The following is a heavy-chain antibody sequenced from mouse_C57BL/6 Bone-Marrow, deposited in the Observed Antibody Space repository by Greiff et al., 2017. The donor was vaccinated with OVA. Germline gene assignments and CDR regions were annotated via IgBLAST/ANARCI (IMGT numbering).Heavy chain of an antibody. Sequence: DVHLVESGGGLVKPGGSLKLSCAASGFTFSSYTMSWVRQTPEKRLEWVATISGGGGNTYYPDSVKGRFTISRDNAKNTLYLQMSSLRSEDTALYYCARPHYGSTLYAMDYWGQGTSVTVSS. CDR2: ISGGGGNT. D-gene: IGHD1-1*01. CDR1: GFTFSSYT. J-gene: IGHJ4*01. V-gene: IGHV5-9*01. CDR3: ARPHYGSTLYAMDY.